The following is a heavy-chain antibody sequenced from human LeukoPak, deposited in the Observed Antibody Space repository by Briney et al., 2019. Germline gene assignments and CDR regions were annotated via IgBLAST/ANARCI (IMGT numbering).Heavy chain of an antibody. D-gene: IGHD6-13*01. V-gene: IGHV3-23*01. CDR1: GFTFSSYA. CDR3: AKDRYGSTLKNPEH. Sequence: GGSLRLSCAASGFTFSSYAMNWVRQAPGKGLEWVSVTSGSGGSTNYADSVKGRFTISRDNSKNTLYLQMNSLRAEDTAVYFCAKDRYGSTLKNPEHWGQGTLVTVSP. CDR2: TSGSGGST. J-gene: IGHJ4*02.